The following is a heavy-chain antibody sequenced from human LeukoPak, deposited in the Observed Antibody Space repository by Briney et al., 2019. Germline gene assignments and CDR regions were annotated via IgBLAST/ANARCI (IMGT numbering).Heavy chain of an antibody. Sequence: PSETLSLTCAVYGGSFSGYYWSWIRQPPGKGLEWIGEINHSGSTNYNPSLKSRVTISVDTSKNQFSLKLSSVTAADTAVYYCARGRRYSSSPPVFDYWGQGTLVTVSS. CDR1: GGSFSGYY. CDR2: INHSGST. CDR3: ARGRRYSSSPPVFDY. J-gene: IGHJ4*02. D-gene: IGHD6-6*01. V-gene: IGHV4-34*01.